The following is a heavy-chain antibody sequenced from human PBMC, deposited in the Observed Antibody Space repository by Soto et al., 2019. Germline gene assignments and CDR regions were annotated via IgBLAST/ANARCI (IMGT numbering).Heavy chain of an antibody. V-gene: IGHV1-3*01. CDR2: INAGNGNT. CDR1: GYTFTSYA. CDR3: ARGGYDFWSGSFYYYYYGMDV. D-gene: IGHD3-3*01. J-gene: IGHJ6*02. Sequence: ASVKVSCKASGYTFTSYAMHWVRQAPGQRLEWMGWINAGNGNTKYSQKFQGRVTITRDTSASTAYMELSSLRSEDTAVYYCARGGYDFWSGSFYYYYYGMDVWGQGTTVTVSS.